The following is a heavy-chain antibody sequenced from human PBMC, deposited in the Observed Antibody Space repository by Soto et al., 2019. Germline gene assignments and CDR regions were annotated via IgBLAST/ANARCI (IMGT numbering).Heavy chain of an antibody. Sequence: EVQLLESGGGLVQPGGSLRLSCAASGFTFSNSAMYWVRLAPGKGLEWVSTIVNSGENTYYAGSVKGRFTISRDNSKSMLYLKMRGLGSGDTAVDFCASSVPLPYGDPAAFDYWGQGTLVAVSS. CDR2: IVNSGENT. J-gene: IGHJ4*02. CDR1: GFTFSNSA. D-gene: IGHD4-17*01. V-gene: IGHV3-23*01. CDR3: ASSVPLPYGDPAAFDY.